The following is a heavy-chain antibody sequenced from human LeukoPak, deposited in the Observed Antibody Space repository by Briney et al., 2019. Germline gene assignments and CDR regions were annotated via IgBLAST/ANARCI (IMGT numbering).Heavy chain of an antibody. J-gene: IGHJ5*02. CDR3: ARHAEGYCSGGSCYGVPNWFDP. D-gene: IGHD2-15*01. CDR1: GGSISSSSYY. CDR2: IYYSGST. Sequence: KPSESLSLTCTVSGGSISSSSYYWGWIRQPPGKGLGWIGSIYYSGSTYYNPSLKSRVTISVDTSKNQFSLKLSSVTAADTAVYYCARHAEGYCSGGSCYGVPNWFDPWGQGTLVTVSS. V-gene: IGHV4-39*01.